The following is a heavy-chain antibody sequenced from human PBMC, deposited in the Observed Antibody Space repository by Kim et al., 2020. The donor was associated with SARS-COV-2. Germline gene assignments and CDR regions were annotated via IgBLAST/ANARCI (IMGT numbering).Heavy chain of an antibody. CDR3: ARGGVVVTFGAFDI. V-gene: IGHV3-72*01. Sequence: AASVKGRFTISRDDSKNSLYLQMNSLKTEDTAVYYCARGGVVVTFGAFDIWGQGTMVTVSS. D-gene: IGHD3-22*01. J-gene: IGHJ3*02.